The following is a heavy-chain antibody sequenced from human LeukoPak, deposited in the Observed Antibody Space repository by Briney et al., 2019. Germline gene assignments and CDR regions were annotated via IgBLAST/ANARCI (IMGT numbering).Heavy chain of an antibody. V-gene: IGHV1-46*01. CDR2: INPSGGST. CDR3: ARDTAMVSGPYYYMDV. Sequence: GASVKVSCKASGYTFTSYGISWVRQAPGQGLEWMGIINPSGGSTSYAQKFQGRVTMTRDTSTSTVYMELSSLRSEDTAVYYCARDTAMVSGPYYYMDVWGKGTTVTVSS. J-gene: IGHJ6*03. CDR1: GYTFTSYG. D-gene: IGHD5-18*01.